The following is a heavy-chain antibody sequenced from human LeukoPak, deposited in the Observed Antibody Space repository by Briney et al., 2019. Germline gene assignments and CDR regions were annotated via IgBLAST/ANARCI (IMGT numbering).Heavy chain of an antibody. J-gene: IGHJ4*02. CDR3: ARGLVTMIVVVTYYFDY. CDR1: GGPFSGYY. V-gene: IGHV4-34*01. D-gene: IGHD3-22*01. CDR2: INHSGST. Sequence: SETLSLTCAVYGGPFSGYYWSWIRQPPGKGLEWIGEINHSGSTNYNPSLKSRVTISVDTSKNQFSLKLSSVTAADTAVYYCARGLVTMIVVVTYYFDYWGQGTLVTVSS.